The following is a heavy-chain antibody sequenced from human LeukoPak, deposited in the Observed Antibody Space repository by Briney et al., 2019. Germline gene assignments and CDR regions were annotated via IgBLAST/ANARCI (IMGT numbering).Heavy chain of an antibody. CDR2: IYYSGST. CDR1: DGSISSYY. Sequence: PSETLSLTCTVSDGSISSYYWSWIRQPPGKGLEWIGYIYYSGSTYYNPSLKSRVTISVDTSKNQFSLKPSSVTAADTAVYYCARDVGYWGQGTLVTVSS. CDR3: ARDVGY. J-gene: IGHJ4*02. V-gene: IGHV4-59*12.